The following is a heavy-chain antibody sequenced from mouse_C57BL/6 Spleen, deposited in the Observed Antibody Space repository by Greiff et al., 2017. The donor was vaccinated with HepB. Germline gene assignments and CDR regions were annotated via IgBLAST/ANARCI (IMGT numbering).Heavy chain of an antibody. CDR3: ARLNSRYYFDY. J-gene: IGHJ2*01. Sequence: EVKLMESGGGLVQPGGSLKLSCAASGFTFSDYYMYWVRQTPEKRLEWVAYISNGGGSTYYPDTVKGRFTISRDNAKNTLYLQMSRLKSEDTAMYYCARLNSRYYFDYWGQGTTLTVSS. V-gene: IGHV5-12*01. CDR2: ISNGGGST. D-gene: IGHD1-3*01. CDR1: GFTFSDYY.